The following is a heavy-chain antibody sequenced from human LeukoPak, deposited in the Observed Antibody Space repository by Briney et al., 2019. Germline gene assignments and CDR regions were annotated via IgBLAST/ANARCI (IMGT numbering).Heavy chain of an antibody. CDR2: IYYSGST. V-gene: IGHV4-30-4*08. J-gene: IGHJ4*01. CDR1: GGSISSGDYY. D-gene: IGHD5-12*01. Sequence: SQTLSLTCTVSGGSISSGDYYWSWIRQPPGKGLEWIGYIYYSGSTYYNPSLKSRVTISVDTSKNQFSLKLSSVTAADTAVYYCARGITSGYDYSYYFDYWGQGTLVTVSS. CDR3: ARGITSGYDYSYYFDY.